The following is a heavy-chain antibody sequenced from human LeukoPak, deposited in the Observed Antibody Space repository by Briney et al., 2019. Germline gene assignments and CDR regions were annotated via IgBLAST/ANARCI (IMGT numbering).Heavy chain of an antibody. CDR1: GGSVSSGSYY. V-gene: IGHV4-61*01. Sequence: MPSETLSLTCTVSGGSVSSGSYYWSWIRQSPGKGLEWLGYISYSGSTNYNPSLKSRVTISVDTSKNQFSLKLRSVTAADTAVYYCAKTQWNYACWGQGTLVTVSS. CDR3: AKTQWNYAC. D-gene: IGHD1-7*01. CDR2: ISYSGST. J-gene: IGHJ4*02.